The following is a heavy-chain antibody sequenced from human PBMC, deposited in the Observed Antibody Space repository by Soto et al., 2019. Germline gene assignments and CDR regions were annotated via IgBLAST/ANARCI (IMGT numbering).Heavy chain of an antibody. D-gene: IGHD4-4*01. CDR1: GGSISSYY. J-gene: IGHJ6*03. CDR2: IYYSGST. CDR3: ARADHSNYASYYYHLDV. Sequence: PSETLSLTCTVSGGSISSYYWSWIRQPPGKGLEWIGYIYYSGSTNYNPSLKSRVTISVDTSKNHFSLKLSSVTAADTAVYYCARADHSNYASYYYHLDVWGKGTTVPVSS. V-gene: IGHV4-59*01.